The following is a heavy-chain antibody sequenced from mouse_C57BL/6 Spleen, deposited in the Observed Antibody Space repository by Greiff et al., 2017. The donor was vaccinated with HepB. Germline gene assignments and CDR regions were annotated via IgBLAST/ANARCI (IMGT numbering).Heavy chain of an antibody. V-gene: IGHV1-53*01. Sequence: QVQLQQPGTELVKPWASVKLSCKASGYTFTSYWMHWVKQRPGQGLEWIGNINPSNGGTNYNEKFKSKATLTVDKSSSTAYMQLSSLTSEDSAVYYCARYPPYYGSSYGYFDYWGQGTTLTVSS. J-gene: IGHJ2*01. CDR3: ARYPPYYGSSYGYFDY. CDR2: INPSNGGT. D-gene: IGHD1-1*01. CDR1: GYTFTSYW.